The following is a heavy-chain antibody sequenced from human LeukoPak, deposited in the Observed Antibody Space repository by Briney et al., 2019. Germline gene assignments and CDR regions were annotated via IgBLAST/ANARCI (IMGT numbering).Heavy chain of an antibody. V-gene: IGHV3-33*01. J-gene: IGHJ4*02. CDR2: IWYDGSNK. CDR3: ATYIAVAGLDY. D-gene: IGHD6-19*01. Sequence: PGGSLRLSCAASGFTFSSYGMHWVRQAPGKGLEWVAVIWYDGSNKYYADSVKGRFTISRDNSKNTLYLQMNSLRAEDTAVHYCATYIAVAGLDYWGQGTLVTVSS. CDR1: GFTFSSYG.